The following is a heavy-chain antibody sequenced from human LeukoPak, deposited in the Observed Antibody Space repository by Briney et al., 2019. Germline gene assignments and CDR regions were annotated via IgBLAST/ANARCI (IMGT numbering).Heavy chain of an antibody. CDR2: ISGSGGST. D-gene: IGHD3-10*01. V-gene: IGHV3-23*01. CDR3: AKSLWFGELTNFDY. CDR1: GFTFNNYA. J-gene: IGHJ4*02. Sequence: GGSLRLSCAASGFTFNNYAMSWVRQAPGKGLEWLSSISGSGGSTYYADSVKGRVTISRDNSKNTLYLQMNSLRAEDTAVYYCAKSLWFGELTNFDYWGQGTLVTVSS.